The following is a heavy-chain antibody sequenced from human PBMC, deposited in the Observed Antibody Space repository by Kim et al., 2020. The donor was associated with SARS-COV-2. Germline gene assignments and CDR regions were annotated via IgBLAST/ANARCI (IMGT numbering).Heavy chain of an antibody. V-gene: IGHV3-23*01. CDR3: AKGGRHLYPALFYF. D-gene: IGHD2-2*02. Sequence: ADSVSGQFTISRDTSTNSLYLQMNSLTAGDTAVYYCAKGGRHLYPALFYFWGQGTLVTVSS. J-gene: IGHJ4*02.